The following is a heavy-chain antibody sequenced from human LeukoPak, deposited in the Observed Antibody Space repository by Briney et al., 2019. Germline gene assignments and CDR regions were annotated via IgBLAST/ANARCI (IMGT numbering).Heavy chain of an antibody. Sequence: PAASVKLSCKPSGYTFTTYYLHWVRQAPGQGLEWMGWINPKNGGTNYAQKFQGRFTMTRDTSINTAYMELSGLTSDDTAVYYCARDPSNRYYTDVWGIGTTVTVSS. CDR3: ARDPSNRYYTDV. CDR1: GYTFTTYY. J-gene: IGHJ6*03. D-gene: IGHD1-14*01. CDR2: INPKNGGT. V-gene: IGHV1-2*02.